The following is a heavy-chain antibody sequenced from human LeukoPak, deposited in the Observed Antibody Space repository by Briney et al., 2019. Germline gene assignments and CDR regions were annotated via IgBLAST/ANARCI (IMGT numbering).Heavy chain of an antibody. Sequence: PGGSLRLSCAASGFTFSDYYMSWIRQAPGKGLEWVSYISSSGSTIYYADSVKGRFTISRDNAKNSLYLQMNSLRAEDTAVYYCARDPRWLQLYYFDYWGQGTLVTVSS. J-gene: IGHJ4*02. CDR3: ARDPRWLQLYYFDY. CDR2: ISSSGSTI. D-gene: IGHD5-24*01. V-gene: IGHV3-11*04. CDR1: GFTFSDYY.